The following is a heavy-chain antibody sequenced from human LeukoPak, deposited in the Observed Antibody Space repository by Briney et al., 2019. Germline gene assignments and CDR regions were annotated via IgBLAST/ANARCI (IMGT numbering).Heavy chain of an antibody. J-gene: IGHJ4*02. CDR3: ARDDYDGSGYFY. Sequence: SETLSLTCTVSGGSISSYHWSWIRQPPGKGLEWIGYMYYSGSTNYNPSLKSRVTISVDTSKNQFSLKLSSVTAADTAVYYCARDDYDGSGYFYWGQGTLVTVSS. D-gene: IGHD3-22*01. V-gene: IGHV4-59*12. CDR2: MYYSGST. CDR1: GGSISSYH.